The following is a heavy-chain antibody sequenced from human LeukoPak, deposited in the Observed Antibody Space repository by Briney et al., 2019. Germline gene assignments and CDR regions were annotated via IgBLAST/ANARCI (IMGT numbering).Heavy chain of an antibody. CDR1: GYTFTSYG. J-gene: IGHJ5*02. CDR3: ARDRGWNEYLSWFDP. CDR2: ISAYNGNT. V-gene: IGHV1-18*01. Sequence: ASVKVSCKASGYTFTSYGISWVRQAPGQGLEWMGWISAYNGNTNYAQKLQGRVTMTTDTSTSTAYMELRSLRSDDTAVYYCARDRGWNEYLSWFDPWGQGTLVTVSS. D-gene: IGHD1-1*01.